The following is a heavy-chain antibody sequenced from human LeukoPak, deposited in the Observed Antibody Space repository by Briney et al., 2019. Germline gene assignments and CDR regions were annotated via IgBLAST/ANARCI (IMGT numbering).Heavy chain of an antibody. J-gene: IGHJ4*02. V-gene: IGHV4-39*02. CDR3: ARLYYDSSGYYQICYFDS. Sequence: SSETLSPTCTVSGGSISISSYYWGWIRQPPGKGLEWIGRIYFSGSTYYNPSVKSRVTISVDTSKNHFSLNLSSVTAADTAVYYCARLYYDSSGYYQICYFDSWGQGTLVTVSS. D-gene: IGHD3-22*01. CDR2: IYFSGST. CDR1: GGSISISSYY.